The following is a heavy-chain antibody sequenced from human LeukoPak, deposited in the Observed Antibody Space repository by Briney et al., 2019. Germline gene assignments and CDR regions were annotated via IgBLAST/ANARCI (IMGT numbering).Heavy chain of an antibody. CDR2: ISYDGSNK. D-gene: IGHD3-10*01. J-gene: IGHJ4*02. V-gene: IGHV3-30*18. CDR1: GFTFSSYG. CDR3: TKNLQHYYGSGSMGGY. Sequence: GGSLRLSCAASGFTFSSYGMHWVRQAPGKGLEWVAVISYDGSNKYYADSVKGRFTISRDNSKNTLYLQMNSLRAEDTAVYYCTKNLQHYYGSGSMGGYWGQGTLVTVSS.